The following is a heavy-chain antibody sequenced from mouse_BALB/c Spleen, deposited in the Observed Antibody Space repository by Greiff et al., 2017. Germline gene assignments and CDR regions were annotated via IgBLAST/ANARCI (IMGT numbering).Heavy chain of an antibody. V-gene: IGHV5-4*02. Sequence: DVQLVESGGGLVKPGGSLKLSCAASGFTFSDYYMYWVRQTPEKRLEWVATISDGGSYTYYPDSVKGRFTISRDNAKNNLYLQMSSLKSEDTAMYYCAREGYYGSSYKWFAYWGQGTLVTVSA. CDR1: GFTFSDYY. D-gene: IGHD1-1*01. J-gene: IGHJ3*01. CDR2: ISDGGSYT. CDR3: AREGYYGSSYKWFAY.